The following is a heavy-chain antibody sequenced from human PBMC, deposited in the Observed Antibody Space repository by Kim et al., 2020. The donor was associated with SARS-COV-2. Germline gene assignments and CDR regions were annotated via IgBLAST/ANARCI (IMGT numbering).Heavy chain of an antibody. V-gene: IGHV3-30*18. CDR1: GFTFSSYG. J-gene: IGHJ4*02. CDR3: AKAENYDYGDYGFDY. CDR2: ISYDGSNK. D-gene: IGHD4-17*01. Sequence: GGSLRLSCAASGFTFSSYGMHWVRQAPGKGLEWVAVISYDGSNKYYADSVKGRFTISRDNSKNTLYLQMNSLRAEDTAVYYCAKAENYDYGDYGFDYWGQGTLVTVSS.